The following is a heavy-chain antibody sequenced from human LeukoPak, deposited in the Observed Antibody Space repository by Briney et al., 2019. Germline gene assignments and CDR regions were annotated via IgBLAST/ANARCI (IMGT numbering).Heavy chain of an antibody. CDR2: IKGDESAR. J-gene: IGHJ4*02. CDR1: GFTFSTYW. D-gene: IGHD1-26*01. Sequence: PGGSLRLSCAASGFTFSTYWMAWVRQAPGEGLEWVANIKGDESARHQADSVKGRFTISRDSAQNSVYLQMSSLRGEDTAVYYCARDVGGSLDYWGQGTLVTVSS. CDR3: ARDVGGSLDY. V-gene: IGHV3-7*01.